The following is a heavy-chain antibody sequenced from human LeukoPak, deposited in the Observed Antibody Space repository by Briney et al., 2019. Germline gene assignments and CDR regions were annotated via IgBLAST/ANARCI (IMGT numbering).Heavy chain of an antibody. CDR1: GYTFTGYC. D-gene: IGHD4-11*01. V-gene: IGHV1-2*02. J-gene: IGHJ4*02. Sequence: ASVKVSCKASGYTFTGYCKHWVRQAPGQGLEWMGWINPNSGGTNYAQKFQGRVTMTRDTSISTAYMELSRLRSDDTAVYYCARDHDYSNYYADYWGQGTLVTVSS. CDR3: ARDHDYSNYYADY. CDR2: INPNSGGT.